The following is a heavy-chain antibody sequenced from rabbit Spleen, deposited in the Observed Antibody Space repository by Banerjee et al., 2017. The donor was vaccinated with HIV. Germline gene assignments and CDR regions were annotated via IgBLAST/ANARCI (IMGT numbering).Heavy chain of an antibody. D-gene: IGHD8-1*01. J-gene: IGHJ6*01. V-gene: IGHV1S40*01. Sequence: QSLEESEGDLVKQGGSLKLTCKASGFSLRSSYWICWVRQAPGKGLEWIAFIYAGSGSTYYASVAQGRFTLSKTSSTTLTLQIASLTAADTATYFCARNTGSSFFTYGMDLWAPGTLVTVS. CDR2: IYAGSGST. CDR3: ARNTGSSFFTYGMDL. CDR1: GFSLRSSYW.